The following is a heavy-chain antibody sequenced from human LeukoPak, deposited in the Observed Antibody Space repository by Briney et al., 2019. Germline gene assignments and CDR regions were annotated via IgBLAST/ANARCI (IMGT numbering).Heavy chain of an antibody. Sequence: PSETLSLTCTVSGGFISSSSYYWGWIRQPPGKGLEWIGSIYYSGSTYYNPSLKSRVTISVDTSKNQFSLKLSSVTAADTAVYYCAALDSSGYYSDYWGQGTLVTVSS. J-gene: IGHJ4*02. CDR3: AALDSSGYYSDY. CDR2: IYYSGST. CDR1: GGFISSSSYY. V-gene: IGHV4-39*01. D-gene: IGHD3-22*01.